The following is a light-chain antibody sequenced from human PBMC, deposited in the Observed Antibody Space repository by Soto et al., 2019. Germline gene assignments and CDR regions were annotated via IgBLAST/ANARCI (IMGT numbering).Light chain of an antibody. CDR3: QSYDTSLSGVI. CDR2: ADN. Sequence: QSVLTQTPSVSGAPGQTITMSCTGSSSNNGAGYDVHWYQQLPGAAPRLLIYADNNRPSGVPDRFSASNSGTSASLAITGLQGEDEAVYYCQSYDTSLSGVIFGAGTKVTVL. J-gene: IGLJ2*01. V-gene: IGLV1-40*01. CDR1: SSNNGAGYD.